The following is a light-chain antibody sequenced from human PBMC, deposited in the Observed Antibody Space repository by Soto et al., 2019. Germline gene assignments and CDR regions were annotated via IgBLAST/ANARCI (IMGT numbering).Light chain of an antibody. J-gene: IGKJ2*01. V-gene: IGKV3-15*01. CDR2: NAS. Sequence: EIVMTQSPATLSVSPGERATLSCRASQIVSSNVAWYQQKAAHASRRLINNASTRATGIPARFSGSGSGTEFNLTISSLQAEDFAVYYCQQYNNWPPMYTFGQGTKLEIK. CDR3: QQYNNWPPMYT. CDR1: QIVSSN.